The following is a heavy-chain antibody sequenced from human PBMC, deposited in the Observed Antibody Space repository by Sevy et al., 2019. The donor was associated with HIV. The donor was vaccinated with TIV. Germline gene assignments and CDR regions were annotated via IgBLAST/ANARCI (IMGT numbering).Heavy chain of an antibody. CDR3: ARDRNTAMVIGMDV. Sequence: GGSLRLSCAASGFIVSSNYMSWVRQAPGKGLEWVSVIYSGGSTYYADSVKGRFTIYRDNSKNTLYLQMNSLRAEDMAVYYCARDRNTAMVIGMDVWGQGTTVTVSS. J-gene: IGHJ6*02. CDR2: IYSGGST. D-gene: IGHD5-18*01. V-gene: IGHV3-53*01. CDR1: GFIVSSNY.